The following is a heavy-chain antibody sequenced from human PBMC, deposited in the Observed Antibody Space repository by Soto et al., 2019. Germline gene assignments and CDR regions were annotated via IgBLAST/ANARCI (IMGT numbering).Heavy chain of an antibody. D-gene: IGHD3-22*01. CDR2: ISGSGGST. J-gene: IGHJ4*02. CDR1: GFTFSSYA. V-gene: IGHV3-23*01. Sequence: PGGSLRLSCAASGFTFSSYAMSWVRQAPGKGLEWVSAISGSGGSTYYADSVKGRFTISRDNSKNTLYLQMNSLRAEDTAVYYCAKVKANIIVVVITFFDYWGQGTLVTVSS. CDR3: AKVKANIIVVVITFFDY.